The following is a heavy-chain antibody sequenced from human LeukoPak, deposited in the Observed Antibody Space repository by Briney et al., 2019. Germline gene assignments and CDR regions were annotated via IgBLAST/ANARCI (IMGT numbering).Heavy chain of an antibody. CDR1: GGSISSYY. Sequence: SETLSLTCTVSGGSISSYYWSWIRQPPGKGVEWIGYIYYSGSTNYNPSLKSRVTISVDTSKNQFSLKLSSVTAADTAVYYCARGVATVDYWGQGTLVTVSS. CDR2: IYYSGST. CDR3: ARGVATVDY. D-gene: IGHD5-12*01. J-gene: IGHJ4*02. V-gene: IGHV4-59*01.